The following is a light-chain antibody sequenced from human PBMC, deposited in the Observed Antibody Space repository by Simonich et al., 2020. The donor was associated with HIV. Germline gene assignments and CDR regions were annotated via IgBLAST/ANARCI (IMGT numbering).Light chain of an antibody. CDR3: QQYYSYWT. CDR2: KAS. V-gene: IGKV1-5*03. J-gene: IGKJ1*01. Sequence: DIQMTQSPSTLSASVGDRVTITCRASQSISSWLAWYQLKPGKAPKLLIYKASSLESGVPSRFSGSGSGTECTLTISSLQPDDFATYYCQQYYSYWTFGQGTKVESK. CDR1: QSISSW.